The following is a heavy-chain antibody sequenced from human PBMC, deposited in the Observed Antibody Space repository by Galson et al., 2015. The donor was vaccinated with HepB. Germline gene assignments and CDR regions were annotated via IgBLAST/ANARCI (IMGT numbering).Heavy chain of an antibody. V-gene: IGHV3-23*01. Sequence: SLRLSCAASGFTFSSYAMSWVRQAPGKGLEWVSAISGSGGSTYYADSVKGRFTISRDNSKNTLYLQMNSLRAEDTAVYYCAKDQGGSPLVVVVVGYFDYWGQGTMVTISS. CDR1: GFTFSSYA. D-gene: IGHD2-21*01. CDR2: ISGSGGST. CDR3: AKDQGGSPLVVVVVGYFDY. J-gene: IGHJ4*03.